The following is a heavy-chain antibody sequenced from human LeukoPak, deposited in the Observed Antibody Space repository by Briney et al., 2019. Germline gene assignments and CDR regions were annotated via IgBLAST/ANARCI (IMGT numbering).Heavy chain of an antibody. CDR2: INYSGGT. J-gene: IGHJ6*02. V-gene: IGHV4-34*01. CDR3: ARVEEDYYGMDV. Sequence: SETLSLTCAVYGGSFSGYYWSWIRQPPGKGLEWIGEINYSGGTNYNPSLKSRVTISIDMSKNQFSLKLSSVTAADTAVYYCARVEEDYYGMDVWGQGTTVTVSS. CDR1: GGSFSGYY.